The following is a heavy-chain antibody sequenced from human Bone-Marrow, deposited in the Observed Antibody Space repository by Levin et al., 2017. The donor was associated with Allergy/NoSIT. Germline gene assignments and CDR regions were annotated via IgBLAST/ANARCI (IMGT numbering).Heavy chain of an antibody. J-gene: IGHJ4*02. Sequence: SQTLSLTCTVSGGSISSSSYYWGWIRQPPGKGLEWIGSIYYSGSTYYNPSLKSRVTISVDTSKNQFSLKLSSVTAADTAVYYCARFLAPVLWLLPDTHYFDYWGQGTLVTVSS. CDR2: IYYSGST. D-gene: IGHD3-22*01. V-gene: IGHV4-39*01. CDR1: GGSISSSSYY. CDR3: ARFLAPVLWLLPDTHYFDY.